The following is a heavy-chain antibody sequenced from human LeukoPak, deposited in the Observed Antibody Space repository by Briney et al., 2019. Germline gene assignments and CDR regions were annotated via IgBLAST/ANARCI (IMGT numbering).Heavy chain of an antibody. CDR1: GGSFSGYY. Sequence: SETLSLTCAVYGGSFSGYYWSWIRQPPGKGLEWIGEINHSGSTNYNPSLKSRVTISVDTPKNQFSLKLSSVTAADTAVYYCARSRPNLYYYYGMDVWGQGTTVTVSS. J-gene: IGHJ6*02. CDR3: ARSRPNLYYYYGMDV. CDR2: INHSGST. V-gene: IGHV4-34*01.